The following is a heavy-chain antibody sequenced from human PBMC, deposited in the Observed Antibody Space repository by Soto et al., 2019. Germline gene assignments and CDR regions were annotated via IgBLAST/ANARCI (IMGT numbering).Heavy chain of an antibody. D-gene: IGHD3-3*01. CDR3: ARDQRSTTIFGVAQSPGY. V-gene: IGHV1-46*01. CDR1: GYTFTSYY. J-gene: IGHJ4*02. CDR2: INPSGGST. Sequence: GASVKVSCKASGYTFTSYYMHWVRQAPGQGLEWMGIINPSGGSTSYAQKFQGRVTMTRDTSTSTAYMELRSLRSGDTAVYYCARDQRSTTIFGVAQSPGYWGQGTLVTVSS.